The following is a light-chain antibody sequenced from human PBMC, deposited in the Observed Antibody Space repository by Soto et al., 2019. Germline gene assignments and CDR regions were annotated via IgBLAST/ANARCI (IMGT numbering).Light chain of an antibody. CDR2: GAS. V-gene: IGKV1-39*01. J-gene: IGKJ4*01. CDR3: QQGYSTLLS. Sequence: DIEMTQSPSSLSASVGDRVTITCRASQSISTYLNWYQPKGGKAPKLLIHGASGLQSGVPLRFSGSGSGTDFTLTISSLQPEDFATYYCQQGYSTLLSFGGGTTVELK. CDR1: QSISTY.